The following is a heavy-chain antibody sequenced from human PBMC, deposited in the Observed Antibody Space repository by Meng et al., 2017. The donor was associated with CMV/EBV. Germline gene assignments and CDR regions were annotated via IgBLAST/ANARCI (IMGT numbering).Heavy chain of an antibody. J-gene: IGHJ6*02. CDR3: ARGVSVVVVADTVESYGMDV. V-gene: IGHV3-30-3*01. D-gene: IGHD2-15*01. Sequence: GESLKISCAASGFTFSSYAMHWVRQAPGKGLEWVAVITYDGSNKYYADSVKGRFTISRDNSKNTLYLQMNSLRAEDTAVYYCARGVSVVVVADTVESYGMDVWGQGTTVTVSS. CDR2: ITYDGSNK. CDR1: GFTFSSYA.